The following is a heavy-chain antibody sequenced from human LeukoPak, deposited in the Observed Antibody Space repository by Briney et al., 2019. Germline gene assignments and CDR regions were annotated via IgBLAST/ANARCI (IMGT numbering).Heavy chain of an antibody. Sequence: SETLSLTCTVSGGSISSYYWSWIRQPPGKGLEWIGYIYTSVSTNYNPSLKSRVTISVDTSKNQFSLTLSSVTAADTAVYYCARLWTTGWFDPWGQGTLVTVSS. CDR3: ARLWTTGWFDP. CDR1: GGSISSYY. V-gene: IGHV4-4*09. D-gene: IGHD3/OR15-3a*01. J-gene: IGHJ5*02. CDR2: IYTSVST.